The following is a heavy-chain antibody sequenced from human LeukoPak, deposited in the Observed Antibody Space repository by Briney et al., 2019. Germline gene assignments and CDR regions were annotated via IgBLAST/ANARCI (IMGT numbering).Heavy chain of an antibody. J-gene: IGHJ5*02. D-gene: IGHD2-2*01. CDR2: IYYSGST. V-gene: IGHV4-39*01. Sequence: PSETLSLTCTVSGGPITSSSYYWGWIRQPPGKGLEWIGSIYYSGSTNYNPSLKSRVTISVDTSKNQLSLKLSSVTAADTAVYYCARGDYCSSTSCYGGWWFDPWGQGTLVTVSS. CDR3: ARGDYCSSTSCYGGWWFDP. CDR1: GGPITSSSYY.